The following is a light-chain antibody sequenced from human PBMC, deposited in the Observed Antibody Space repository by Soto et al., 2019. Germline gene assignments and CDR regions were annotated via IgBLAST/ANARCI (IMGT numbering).Light chain of an antibody. J-gene: IGKJ5*01. Sequence: EIVLTQSPATLSLSPGERATLSCGASQSVSSSYLAWYQQKPGLAPRLLIYDASSRATGIPDRFSGSESGTDFTLTISSLEPEDFAVYYCQQYGSSPPFGRGTRLEIK. CDR1: QSVSSSY. CDR2: DAS. V-gene: IGKV3D-20*01. CDR3: QQYGSSPP.